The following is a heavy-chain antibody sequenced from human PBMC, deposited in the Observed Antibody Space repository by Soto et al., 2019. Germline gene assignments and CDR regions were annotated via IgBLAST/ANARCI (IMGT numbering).Heavy chain of an antibody. Sequence: TLSLTFTVSGGSISSYYWSWIRRPPGKGLEWIGYIYNSGSTHSNPSLQSRVTISVDTSKNQFSLKLSSVTAADTGIYYCARARITMVREVIKYNMDVWGQGTTVTVSS. D-gene: IGHD3-10*01. CDR1: GGSISSYY. CDR2: IYNSGST. CDR3: ARARITMVREVIKYNMDV. J-gene: IGHJ6*02. V-gene: IGHV4-59*01.